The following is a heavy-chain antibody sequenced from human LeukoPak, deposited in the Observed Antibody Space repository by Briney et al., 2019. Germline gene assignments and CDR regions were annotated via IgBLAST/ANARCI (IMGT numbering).Heavy chain of an antibody. J-gene: IGHJ4*02. D-gene: IGHD3-16*01. V-gene: IGHV1-18*04. CDR2: ISSNNGNT. CDR1: GYTFTSYY. CDR3: ARDEGGPVNY. Sequence: GASVKVSCKASGYTFTSYYMHWVRQAPGQGLEWMGWISSNNGNTKYAQKFQGRVTMTTETSTGTAYMELRSLRSDDTAVYYCARDEGGPVNYWGQGTLVTVSS.